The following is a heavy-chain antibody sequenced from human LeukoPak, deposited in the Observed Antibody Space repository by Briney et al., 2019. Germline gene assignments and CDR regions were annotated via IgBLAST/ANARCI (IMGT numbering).Heavy chain of an antibody. CDR2: IYYSGST. V-gene: IGHV4-59*01. J-gene: IGHJ6*02. Sequence: SETLSLTCTVSGGSISSYYWSWIRQPPGKGLEWIGYIYYSGSTNYNPSLKSRVTISVDTSKNQFSLKLSSVTAADTAVYYCARDRILYGGNSYHYYYGMDVWGQGTTVTVSS. CDR1: GGSISSYY. CDR3: ARDRILYGGNSYHYYYGMDV. D-gene: IGHD4-23*01.